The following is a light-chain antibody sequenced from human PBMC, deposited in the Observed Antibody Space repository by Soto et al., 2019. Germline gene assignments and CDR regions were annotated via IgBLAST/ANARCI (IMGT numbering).Light chain of an antibody. CDR1: SSDVGGYNC. CDR3: SSYTTSWNHV. CDR2: DVT. J-gene: IGLJ1*01. V-gene: IGLV2-14*03. Sequence: QSVLAQPASVSGSPGQSIAISCTGSSSDVGGYNCVSWYQHHPGKAPKLMIYDVTNRPSGVSDRFSGSKSGNTASLTISGLQADDEADYSCSSYTTSWNHVFRTVTKVTDL.